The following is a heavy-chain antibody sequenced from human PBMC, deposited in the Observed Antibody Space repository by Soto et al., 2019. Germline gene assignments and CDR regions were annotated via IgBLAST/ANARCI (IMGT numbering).Heavy chain of an antibody. CDR3: ARGDYGTGGYPFPFFSY. CDR2: INPDSGAT. CDR1: GYSFTGYY. V-gene: IGHV1-2*02. Sequence: HEHLVQSGAEVKRPGASLKVSCKASGYSFTGYYIHWVRQAPGQGLEWMGWINPDSGATNYAQNFQGRVTLTSDTSISTASMDLTSLTSDNTAVYYWARGDYGTGGYPFPFFSYWGQGTLVIVSS. J-gene: IGHJ4*02. D-gene: IGHD2-8*02.